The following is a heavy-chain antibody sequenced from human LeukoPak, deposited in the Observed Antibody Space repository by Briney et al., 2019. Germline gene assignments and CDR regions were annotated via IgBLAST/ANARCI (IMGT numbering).Heavy chain of an antibody. CDR1: GFTFSSYS. Sequence: PGGSLRLSCAASGFTFSSYSMNWVRQAPXXXLEWVSSISSSSSYIYYADSVKGRFTISRDNAKNSLYLQMNSLRAEDTAVYYCARDGRAVDDAFDIWGQGTMVTVSS. J-gene: IGHJ3*02. CDR2: ISSSSSYI. D-gene: IGHD6-19*01. CDR3: ARDGRAVDDAFDI. V-gene: IGHV3-21*01.